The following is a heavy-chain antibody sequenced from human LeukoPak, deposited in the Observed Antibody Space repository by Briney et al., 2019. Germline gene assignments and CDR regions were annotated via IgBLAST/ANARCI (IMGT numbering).Heavy chain of an antibody. CDR2: IYYAGST. J-gene: IGHJ3*01. CDR1: GGSISSGDYY. Sequence: SETLSLTCTVSGGSISSGDYYWTWIRQPPGKGLEWIAYIYYAGSTYYNPSLKSRVTISVDTSKNQFSLKMTSLTAADTAVYYCARDNYDSSGYYEHVLDLWGQGTMVTVSS. V-gene: IGHV4-30-4*01. D-gene: IGHD3-22*01. CDR3: ARDNYDSSGYYEHVLDL.